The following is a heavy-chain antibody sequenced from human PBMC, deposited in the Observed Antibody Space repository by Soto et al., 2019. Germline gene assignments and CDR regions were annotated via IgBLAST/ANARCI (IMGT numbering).Heavy chain of an antibody. CDR1: GFTFSSYW. V-gene: IGHV3-74*01. CDR2: INSDGSRT. Sequence: GGSLRLSCAASGFTFSSYWMHWVRQAPGKGLVWVSRINSDGSRTTYADSVKGRFTISRDNAKNMLHLQMNSLRAEDTAVYYCARALTYYYDIAYWGQGPLVTAS. D-gene: IGHD3-22*01. J-gene: IGHJ4*02. CDR3: ARALTYYYDIAY.